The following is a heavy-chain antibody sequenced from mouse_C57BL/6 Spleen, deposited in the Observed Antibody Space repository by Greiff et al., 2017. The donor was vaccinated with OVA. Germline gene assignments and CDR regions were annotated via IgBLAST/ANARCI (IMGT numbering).Heavy chain of an antibody. D-gene: IGHD4-1*01. Sequence: QVQLQQSGAELARPGASVKLSCKASGYTFTSYGISWVKQRTGQGLEWIGEIYPRSGNTYYNEKVKGTATLTADKSPSTAYLELRSLTSEDSAVYFCARSKGLGRDLDYWGQGTTLTVSS. CDR1: GYTFTSYG. CDR2: IYPRSGNT. V-gene: IGHV1-81*01. CDR3: ARSKGLGRDLDY. J-gene: IGHJ2*01.